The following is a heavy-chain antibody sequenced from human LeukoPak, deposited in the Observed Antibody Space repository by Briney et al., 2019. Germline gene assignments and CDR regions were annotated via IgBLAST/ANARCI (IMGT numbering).Heavy chain of an antibody. CDR2: MYPGDSDT. V-gene: IGHV5-51*01. J-gene: IGHJ3*02. CDR3: ARARGLLWFGELSPDAFDI. D-gene: IGHD3-10*01. Sequence: GESLKISCKGSGYTFTNYWIGWVRQMPGKGLEWMGIMYPGDSDTRYSPSFQGQVTISADKSISTAYLQWSSLKASDTAMYYCARARGLLWFGELSPDAFDIWGQGTMVTVSS. CDR1: GYTFTNYW.